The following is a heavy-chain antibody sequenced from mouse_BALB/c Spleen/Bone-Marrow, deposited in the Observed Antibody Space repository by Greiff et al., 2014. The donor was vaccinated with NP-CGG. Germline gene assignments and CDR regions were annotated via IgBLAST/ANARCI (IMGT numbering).Heavy chain of an antibody. CDR1: GFTFSSFG. Sequence: EVKLMESGGGLVQPGGSRKLSCAASGFTFSSFGMHWVRQAPEKGLEWVAYISSGSSTIYYADTVKGRFTISRDNPKNTLFLQMASLRSEDTVMYYCARYYGNYSGYFDVWGAGTTVTVSS. D-gene: IGHD2-1*01. CDR2: ISSGSSTI. V-gene: IGHV5-17*02. CDR3: ARYYGNYSGYFDV. J-gene: IGHJ1*01.